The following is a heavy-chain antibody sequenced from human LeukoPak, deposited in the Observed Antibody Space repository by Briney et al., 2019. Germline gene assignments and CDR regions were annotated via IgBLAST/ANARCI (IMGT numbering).Heavy chain of an antibody. V-gene: IGHV4-34*01. CDR1: GGSFSGYY. CDR3: ARGHYQTYFDY. D-gene: IGHD3-10*01. CDR2: INHSGST. Sequence: PSETLSLTCAVYGGSFSGYYWSWIRQPPGKGLEWIGEINHSGSTNYNPSLKSRVTISVDTSKNQFSLKLSSGTAADTAVYYCARGHYQTYFDYWGQGTLVGVSS. J-gene: IGHJ4*02.